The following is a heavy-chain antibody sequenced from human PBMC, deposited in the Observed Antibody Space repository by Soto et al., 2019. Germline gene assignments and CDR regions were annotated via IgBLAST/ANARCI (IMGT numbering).Heavy chain of an antibody. CDR3: ARDRVVPAATLPGGKVRKYYYYGMDV. CDR2: ISSSSSYT. CDR1: GFTFSDYY. D-gene: IGHD2-2*01. Sequence: GGSLRLSCTASGFTFSDYYMSWIRQAPGKGLEWVSYISSSSSYTNYADSVKGRFTISRDNSKNTLYLQMNSLRAEDTAVYYCARDRVVPAATLPGGKVRKYYYYGMDVWGQGTTVTVSS. J-gene: IGHJ6*02. V-gene: IGHV3-11*06.